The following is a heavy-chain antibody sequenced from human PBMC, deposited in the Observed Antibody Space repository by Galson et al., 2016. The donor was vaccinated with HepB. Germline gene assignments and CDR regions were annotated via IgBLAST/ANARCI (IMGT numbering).Heavy chain of an antibody. Sequence: SVKVSCRASGYAFASYNMHWVRQAPGQGLEWMGIINPSGGSTNYAQEFQGRVTMTRDTSTSTVYMELSSLRSEDTAVYYCAYDYGDYNFDYWGQGTLVTVSS. V-gene: IGHV1-46*01. CDR1: GYAFASYN. CDR2: INPSGGST. D-gene: IGHD4-17*01. CDR3: AYDYGDYNFDY. J-gene: IGHJ4*02.